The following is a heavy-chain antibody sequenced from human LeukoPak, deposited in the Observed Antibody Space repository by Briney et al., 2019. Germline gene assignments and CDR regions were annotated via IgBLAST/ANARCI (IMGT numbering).Heavy chain of an antibody. CDR1: GYTLTELY. D-gene: IGHD5-18*01. CDR2: FDPEDCET. V-gene: IGHV1-24*01. J-gene: IGHJ4*02. Sequence: GASVKVSCKVSGYTLTELYMHWVRQAPGKGLEWMGGFDPEDCETIYAQKFQGRVTMTEDTSTDTAYMELSSLRSEDTAVYYCARGLWVGTAMGFDYWGQGTLVTVSS. CDR3: ARGLWVGTAMGFDY.